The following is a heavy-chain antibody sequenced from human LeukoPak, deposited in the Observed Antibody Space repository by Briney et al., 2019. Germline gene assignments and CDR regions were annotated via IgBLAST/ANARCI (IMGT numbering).Heavy chain of an antibody. V-gene: IGHV5-51*01. J-gene: IGHJ4*02. D-gene: IGHD2-15*01. CDR2: IYPGDSDT. Sequence: GESLKISRKGSGYSVTSFWIGRVRQMPGKGLEWMGIIYPGDSDTRYSPSFQGQVTNPADKSISTAYLQRSSLKAPDTAMYFLARRVVVPYLGFDYWGEETQVTVSS. CDR1: GYSVTSFW. CDR3: ARRVVVPYLGFDY.